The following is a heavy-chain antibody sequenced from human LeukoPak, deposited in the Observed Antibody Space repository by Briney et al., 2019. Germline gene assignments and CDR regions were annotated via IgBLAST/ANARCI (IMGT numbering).Heavy chain of an antibody. Sequence: PGRSLRLSCAASGFTFDDYAMHWVRQAPGKGLEWVSGISWNSGSIGYADSVKGRFTISRDNAKSSLYLQMNSLRAEDTALYYCAKDGLIFKVNLYYFDYWGQGTLVTVSS. CDR2: ISWNSGSI. CDR3: AKDGLIFKVNLYYFDY. D-gene: IGHD3/OR15-3a*01. V-gene: IGHV3-9*01. J-gene: IGHJ4*02. CDR1: GFTFDDYA.